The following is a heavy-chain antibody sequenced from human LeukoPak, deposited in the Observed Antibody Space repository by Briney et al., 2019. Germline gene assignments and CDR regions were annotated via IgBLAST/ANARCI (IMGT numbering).Heavy chain of an antibody. CDR3: ARVGTLDLVVVGDAFDI. CDR2: IYYSGST. V-gene: IGHV4-59*12. Sequence: SETLSLTCTVSGGSISSYYWSWIRQPPGKGLEWIGYIYYSGSTNYNPSLKSRVTISVDTSKKQFSLKLSSVTAADTAVYYCARVGTLDLVVVGDAFDIWGQGTMVTVSS. D-gene: IGHD2-15*01. CDR1: GGSISSYY. J-gene: IGHJ3*02.